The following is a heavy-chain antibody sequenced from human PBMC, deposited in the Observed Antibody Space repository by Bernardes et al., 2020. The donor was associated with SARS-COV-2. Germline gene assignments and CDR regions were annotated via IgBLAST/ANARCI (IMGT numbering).Heavy chain of an antibody. CDR3: TKDRDSGSYLEGYMYFHY. D-gene: IGHD1-26*01. CDR2: ISWNSGNI. CDR1: GFNFGDYG. J-gene: IGHJ4*02. V-gene: IGHV3-9*01. Sequence: GGSLRLSCAASGFNFGDYGMHWVRQAPGKGLEWVSGISWNSGNIGYADSVKGRFTISRDNAKKSLYLQMNSLGAEDTALYYCTKDRDSGSYLEGYMYFHYWGQGTLVTVSS.